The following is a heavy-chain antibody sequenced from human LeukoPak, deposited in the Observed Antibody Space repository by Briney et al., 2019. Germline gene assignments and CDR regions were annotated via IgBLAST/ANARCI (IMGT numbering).Heavy chain of an antibody. CDR2: IYTSGST. D-gene: IGHD4-17*01. J-gene: IGHJ4*02. Sequence: SETLSLTCSVSGGSISSYYWSWIRQPAGKGLEWIGRIYTSGSTNYNPSLKSRVTMSVDTSKNQFSLKLSSVTAADTAVYYCARSRATYGDYGLFDYWGQGTLVTVYS. CDR3: ARSRATYGDYGLFDY. CDR1: GGSISSYY. V-gene: IGHV4-4*07.